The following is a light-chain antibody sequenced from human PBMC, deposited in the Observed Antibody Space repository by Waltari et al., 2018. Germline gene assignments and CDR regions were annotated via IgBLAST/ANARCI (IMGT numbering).Light chain of an antibody. V-gene: IGLV1-44*01. CDR2: RSN. J-gene: IGLJ1*01. CDR1: DSNIGANS. Sequence: QSVLTQAPSASGTPGRGVTVSCSGSDSNIGANSVTWYQHVPGAAPKVRIYRSNQRPSWVPYRCSGSKSGTSASLAISGLRSEDEADYYCAAWDDRLDSYVFGTGTRVTVL. CDR3: AAWDDRLDSYV.